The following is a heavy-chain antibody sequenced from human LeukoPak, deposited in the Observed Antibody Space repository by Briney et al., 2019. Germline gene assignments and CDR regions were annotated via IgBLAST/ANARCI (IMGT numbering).Heavy chain of an antibody. J-gene: IGHJ4*02. D-gene: IGHD4-11*01. V-gene: IGHV4-39*01. Sequence: PSETLSLTCTVSGGSISSSSYYWGWVRQPPGKGLEWIGSIYYSGSTYYNPSLKSRVTISVDTSKNQFSLKLSSVTAADTAVYYCARRTMTTVTDWGQGTLVTVSS. CDR1: GGSISSSSYY. CDR3: ARRTMTTVTD. CDR2: IYYSGST.